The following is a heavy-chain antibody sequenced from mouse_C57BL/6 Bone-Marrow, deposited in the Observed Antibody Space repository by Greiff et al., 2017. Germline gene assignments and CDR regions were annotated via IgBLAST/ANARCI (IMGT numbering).Heavy chain of an antibody. CDR1: GYTFTSYG. V-gene: IGHV1-81*01. D-gene: IGHD4-1*01. CDR2: IYPRSGNT. J-gene: IGHJ4*01. CDR3: ASGPANWDVDYAMDY. Sequence: VKLVESGAELARPGASVKLSCKASGYTFTSYGISWVKQRTGQGLEWIGEIYPRSGNTYYNEKFKGKATLTADKSSSTAYMELRSLTSEDSAVYFCASGPANWDVDYAMDYWGQGTSVTVAS.